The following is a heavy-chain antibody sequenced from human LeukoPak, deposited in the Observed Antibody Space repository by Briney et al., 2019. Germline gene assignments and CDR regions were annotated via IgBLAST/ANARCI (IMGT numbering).Heavy chain of an antibody. CDR3: AKDAKLGMATMYSFDT. CDR2: ISGCGGST. V-gene: IGHV3-23*01. J-gene: IGHJ3*02. D-gene: IGHD5-24*01. Sequence: KPGGSLRVSCAASGFTFSTYAMSWVRQAPGKGLEWVSGISGCGGSTYYADSVKGRFTISRDNSKSSLYLQMNSLRAEDTAVYYCAKDAKLGMATMYSFDTWGQGTMVTVSS. CDR1: GFTFSTYA.